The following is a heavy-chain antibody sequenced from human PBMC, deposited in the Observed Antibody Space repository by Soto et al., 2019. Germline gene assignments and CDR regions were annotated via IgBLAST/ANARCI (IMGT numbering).Heavy chain of an antibody. CDR2: MYNTGST. CDR1: GGSISRYY. D-gene: IGHD2-21*02. J-gene: IGHJ6*02. V-gene: IGHV4-59*01. CDR3: ARDLWGYCGTDCYPLDV. Sequence: QVHLQESGPGLVKPSETLSLTCTVSGGSISRYYWSWIRQPPGKGLEWIGYMYNTGSTVYNPSFKSRVTISVDTSKNQFSRKLNSVTAADTAVYYCARDLWGYCGTDCYPLDVWGQGTTVTVSS.